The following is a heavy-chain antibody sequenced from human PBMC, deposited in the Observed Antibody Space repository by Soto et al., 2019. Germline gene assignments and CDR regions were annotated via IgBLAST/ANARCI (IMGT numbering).Heavy chain of an antibody. V-gene: IGHV3-23*01. CDR2: ISGSGGST. Sequence: EVQLLESGGGLVQPGGSLRLSCAASGFTFSSYAMTWVRQAPGKGLDWVSAISGSGGSTYYADSVKGRFTISRDNSKNTLYLQMNSLRAEDTAVYYCAKTSGSYPGAFDYWGKGTLVTVSS. J-gene: IGHJ4*02. CDR1: GFTFSSYA. D-gene: IGHD1-26*01. CDR3: AKTSGSYPGAFDY.